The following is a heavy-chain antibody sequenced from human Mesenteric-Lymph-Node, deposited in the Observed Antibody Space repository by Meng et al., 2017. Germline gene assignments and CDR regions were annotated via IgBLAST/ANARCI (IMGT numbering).Heavy chain of an antibody. CDR2: IYTSGST. CDR1: GGSISSGSYY. J-gene: IGHJ6*02. V-gene: IGHV4-61*02. Sequence: SETLSLTCTVSGGSISSGSYYWSWIRQPAGKGLEWIGRIYTSGSTNYNPSLKSRVTISVDTSKNQFSLKLSSVTAADTAVYYCAVQTRRITMVRGVYTNYYYYGMDVWGQGTTVTVSS. CDR3: AVQTRRITMVRGVYTNYYYYGMDV. D-gene: IGHD3-10*01.